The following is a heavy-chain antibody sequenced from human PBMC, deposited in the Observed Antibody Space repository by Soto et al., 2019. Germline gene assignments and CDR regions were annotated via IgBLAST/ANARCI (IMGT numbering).Heavy chain of an antibody. V-gene: IGHV1-3*01. D-gene: IGHD1-26*01. J-gene: IGHJ4*02. CDR1: GYTFTSQS. CDR2: SDAGTGNT. Sequence: ASVQVSSEASGYTFTSQSMHWVLQTPGHRLESMGCSDAGTGNTEYSQTLQGRVSITRDTSANTAYMELSRLRSEYTAVYYGARVGAISRYFDFWGQGTLVTVSS. CDR3: ARVGAISRYFDF.